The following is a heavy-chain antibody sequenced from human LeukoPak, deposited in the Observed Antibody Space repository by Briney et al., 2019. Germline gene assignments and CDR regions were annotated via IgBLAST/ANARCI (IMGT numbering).Heavy chain of an antibody. D-gene: IGHD5/OR15-5a*01. CDR3: ARNRVITYTVYDLQWSGWFDP. Sequence: SETLSLTCIVSGFSISSGYYWGWIRQPPGKGLEWIGSVYQSGSTYYNPSLKSRVIISVDMSKNQFSLKLTSATAADTAVYYCARNRVITYTVYDLQWSGWFDPWGQGTLVTVSS. CDR2: VYQSGST. CDR1: GFSISSGYY. V-gene: IGHV4-38-2*02. J-gene: IGHJ5*02.